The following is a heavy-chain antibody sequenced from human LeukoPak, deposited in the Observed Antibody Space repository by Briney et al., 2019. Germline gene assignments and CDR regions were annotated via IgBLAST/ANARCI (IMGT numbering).Heavy chain of an antibody. Sequence: GGSLRLSCAASGFTFSSYSMNWVRQAPGKGLQWVSAISGSGGSTYHVDSVKGRFTISRDNAKNSLYLQMNSLRAEDTAVYYCAELGITMIGGVWGKGTTVTISS. CDR2: ISGSGGST. J-gene: IGHJ6*04. V-gene: IGHV3-23*01. D-gene: IGHD3-10*02. CDR3: AELGITMIGGV. CDR1: GFTFSSYS.